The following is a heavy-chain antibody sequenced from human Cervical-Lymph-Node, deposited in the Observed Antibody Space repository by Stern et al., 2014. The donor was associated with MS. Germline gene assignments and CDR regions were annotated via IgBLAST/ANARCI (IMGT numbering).Heavy chain of an antibody. Sequence: VQLVQSGSEVKKPGSSVRVSCKASGGTFSSSGISWVRQAPGQGLEWMGRIIPILSITNYAQNFQGRVTITADKSTSTAYMELSSLRSEDTVVYYCATLGVTTGDFDPWGQGTLVTVSS. CDR1: GGTFSSSG. J-gene: IGHJ5*02. V-gene: IGHV1-69*09. CDR2: IIPILSIT. D-gene: IGHD4-17*01. CDR3: ATLGVTTGDFDP.